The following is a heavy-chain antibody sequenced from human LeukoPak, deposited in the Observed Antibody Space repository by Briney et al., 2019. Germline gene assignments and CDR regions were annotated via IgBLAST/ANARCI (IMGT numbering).Heavy chain of an antibody. V-gene: IGHV4-39*01. CDR3: ARQIYCGGDCYSGFDY. J-gene: IGHJ4*02. CDR2: IYYSGST. CDR1: GGSISSSSYY. Sequence: KPSETLSLTCTVSGGSISSSSYYWGWIRQPPGKGLEWIGSIYYSGSTYYNPSLKSRVTISADTSKNQFSPKLSSVTAADTAVYYCARQIYCGGDCYSGFDYWGQGTLVTVSS. D-gene: IGHD2-21*01.